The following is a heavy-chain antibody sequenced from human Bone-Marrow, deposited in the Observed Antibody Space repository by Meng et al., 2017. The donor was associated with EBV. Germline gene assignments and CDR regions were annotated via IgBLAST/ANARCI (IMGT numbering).Heavy chain of an antibody. V-gene: IGHV1-69*01. CDR3: ASESGRGFTPDY. CDR1: GGTFRSDA. CDR2: LIPMVGAP. J-gene: IGHJ4*02. D-gene: IGHD3-10*01. Sequence: QVQLVQSGGEVKKPGSSVKVSCRTSGGTFRSDAVSWVRQAPGQGLEWMGGLIPMVGAPHYAQKFQGRVTIIADESTSTHSMELNSLRSEDTAMYYCASESGRGFTPDYWGQGTLVTVSS.